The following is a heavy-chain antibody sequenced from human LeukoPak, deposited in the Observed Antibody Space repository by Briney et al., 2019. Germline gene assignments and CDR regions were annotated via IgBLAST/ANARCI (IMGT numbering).Heavy chain of an antibody. CDR3: AREGLKWELLDWFDP. D-gene: IGHD1-26*01. CDR1: GGTFSSYA. CDR2: IIPIFGTA. J-gene: IGHJ5*02. Sequence: GASVKVSCKASGGTFSSYAISWVRQAPGQGLEWMGGIIPIFGTANYAQKFQGRVTITADESTSTAYMELSSLRSEDTAVYYCAREGLKWELLDWFDPWGQGTLVTVSS. V-gene: IGHV1-69*13.